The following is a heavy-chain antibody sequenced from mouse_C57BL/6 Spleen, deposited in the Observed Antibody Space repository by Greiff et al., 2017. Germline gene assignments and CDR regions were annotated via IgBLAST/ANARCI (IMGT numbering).Heavy chain of an antibody. V-gene: IGHV1-15*01. CDR1: GYTFTDYE. J-gene: IGHJ1*03. CDR3: TRDGKPGQLSPYFDV. CDR2: IDPETGGT. D-gene: IGHD3-2*02. Sequence: QVQLQQSGAELVRPGASVTLSCKASGYTFTDYEMHWVKQTPVHGLEWIGAIDPETGGTAYNQKFKGKAILTADKSSSTAYMELRSLTSEDSAVYYCTRDGKPGQLSPYFDVWGTGTTVTVSS.